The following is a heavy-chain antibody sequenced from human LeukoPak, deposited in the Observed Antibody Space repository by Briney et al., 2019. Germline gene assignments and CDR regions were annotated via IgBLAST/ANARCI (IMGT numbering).Heavy chain of an antibody. J-gene: IGHJ6*02. Sequence: SQTLSLTCTVSGGSISSGGYYWSWIRQPPGKGLEWIGEINHSGSTNYNPSLKSRVTISVDTSKNQFSLKLSSVTAADTAVYYCARGRIVVVVAATTSNYYYYYGMDVWGQGTTVTVSS. CDR3: ARGRIVVVVAATTSNYYYYYGMDV. CDR2: INHSGST. CDR1: GGSISSGGYY. V-gene: IGHV4-30-2*01. D-gene: IGHD2-15*01.